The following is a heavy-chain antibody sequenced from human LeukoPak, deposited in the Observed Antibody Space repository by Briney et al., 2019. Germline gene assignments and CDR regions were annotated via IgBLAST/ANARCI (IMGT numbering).Heavy chain of an antibody. CDR1: GGSFSGYY. J-gene: IGHJ6*02. CDR2: INHSGST. Sequence: PSETLSLTWAVYGGSFSGYYWSWIRQPPGKGLEWIGEINHSGSTNYNPSLKSRVTISVDTSKNQFSLKLSSVTAADTAVYYCAREPAMVPRYYYYGMDVWGQGTTVTASS. D-gene: IGHD5-18*01. V-gene: IGHV4-34*01. CDR3: AREPAMVPRYYYYGMDV.